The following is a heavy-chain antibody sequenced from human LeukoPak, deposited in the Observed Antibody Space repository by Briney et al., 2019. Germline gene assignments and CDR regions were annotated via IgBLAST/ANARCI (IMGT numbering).Heavy chain of an antibody. CDR1: GFTFSNYW. V-gene: IGHV3-7*01. J-gene: IGHJ4*02. CDR3: ARADCSSTSCYMPLDY. Sequence: GGSLRLSCAASGFTFSNYWMSWLRQPPGKGLEWVATIKQDGSEKKYVDSVKGRFTISRDNSRNTLYLQMNSLRAEDTAVYYCARADCSSTSCYMPLDYWGQGTLVTVSS. D-gene: IGHD2-2*02. CDR2: IKQDGSEK.